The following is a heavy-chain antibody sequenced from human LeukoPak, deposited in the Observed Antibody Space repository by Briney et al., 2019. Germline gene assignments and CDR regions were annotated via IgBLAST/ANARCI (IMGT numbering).Heavy chain of an antibody. V-gene: IGHV1-3*01. CDR3: ARDMYGSGSYYFDY. CDR1: GYTFTSYA. D-gene: IGHD3-10*01. Sequence: GASVKVPCKASGYTFTSYAMHWVRQAPGQRLEWMGWINAGNGNTKYSQKFQGRVTITRDTSASTAYMELSSLRSEDTAVYYCARDMYGSGSYYFDYWGQGTLVTVSS. J-gene: IGHJ4*02. CDR2: INAGNGNT.